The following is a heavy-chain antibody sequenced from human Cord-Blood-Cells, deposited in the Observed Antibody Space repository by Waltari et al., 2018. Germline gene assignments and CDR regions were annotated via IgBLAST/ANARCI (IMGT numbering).Heavy chain of an antibody. Sequence: QVQLVQSGAEVKKPGASVKVSCQASGYTFTSYGISWVRPAPGQGLEGMGWISAYNGNTNYAQKLQGRVTMTTDTSTSTAYMELRSLRSDDTAVYYCARSLTYYDFWSGYYPSRYFDYWGQGTLVTVSS. J-gene: IGHJ4*02. V-gene: IGHV1-18*01. CDR3: ARSLTYYDFWSGYYPSRYFDY. CDR2: ISAYNGNT. D-gene: IGHD3-3*01. CDR1: GYTFTSYG.